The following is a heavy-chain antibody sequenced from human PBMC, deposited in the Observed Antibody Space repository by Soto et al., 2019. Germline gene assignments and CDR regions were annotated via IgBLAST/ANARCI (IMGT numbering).Heavy chain of an antibody. CDR3: ARGKVFPVGGMDV. V-gene: IGHV4-30-4*01. CDR1: GGSISCGDYY. CDR2: IYYSGST. J-gene: IGHJ6*02. Sequence: PSETLSLTCTVSGGSISCGDYYWSWIRQPPGKCLEWIGYIYYSGSTYYNPSLKRRVTISVDTSKNQFCLKLSSVTAADTAVYYCARGKVFPVGGMDVWGQGTTVTVSS.